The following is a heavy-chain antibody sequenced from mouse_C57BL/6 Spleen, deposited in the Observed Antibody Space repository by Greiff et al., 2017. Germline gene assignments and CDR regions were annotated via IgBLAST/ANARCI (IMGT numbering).Heavy chain of an antibody. CDR3: ATGSSSWFAY. CDR1: GYTFTSYW. D-gene: IGHD1-1*01. Sequence: QVHVKQSGAELAKPGASVKLSCKASGYTFTSYWMHWVKQRPGQGLEWIGYINPSSGYTKYNQKFKDKATLTADKSSSTAYMQLSSLTYEDSAVYYCATGSSSWFAYWGQGTLVTVSA. J-gene: IGHJ3*01. V-gene: IGHV1-7*01. CDR2: INPSSGYT.